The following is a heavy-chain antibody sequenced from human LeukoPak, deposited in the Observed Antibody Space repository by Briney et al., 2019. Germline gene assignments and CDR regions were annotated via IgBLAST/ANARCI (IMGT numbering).Heavy chain of an antibody. J-gene: IGHJ4*02. CDR2: ISSSSNYM. Sequence: RSGGPLRLSCAASGFTFSSYNTNWVRQAPGKDLEWVSSISSSSNYMYYADSVKGRFTISSDNAKNSLYLQMNSLRAEDTAVYYCARDPELRGFDYWGQGTLVTVSS. CDR1: GFTFSSYN. D-gene: IGHD1-7*01. CDR3: ARDPELRGFDY. V-gene: IGHV3-21*01.